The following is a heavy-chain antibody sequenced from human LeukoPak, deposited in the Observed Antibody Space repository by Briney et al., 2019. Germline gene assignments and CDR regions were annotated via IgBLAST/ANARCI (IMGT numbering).Heavy chain of an antibody. Sequence: PGGSLGLSCAASGFTFSSYWMHWVRQAPGKGLVWVSRINSDGSSTSYADSVKGRFTISRDNAKNTLYLQMNSLRAEDTAVYYCARVGYSSGWYHFDYWGQGTLVTVSS. CDR1: GFTFSSYW. J-gene: IGHJ4*02. D-gene: IGHD6-19*01. CDR2: INSDGSST. CDR3: ARVGYSSGWYHFDY. V-gene: IGHV3-74*01.